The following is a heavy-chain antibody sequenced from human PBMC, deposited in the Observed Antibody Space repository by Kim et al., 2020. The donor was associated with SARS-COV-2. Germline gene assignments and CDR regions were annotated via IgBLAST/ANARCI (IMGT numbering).Heavy chain of an antibody. V-gene: IGHV3-7*01. CDR3: AREGRSTYFSDY. D-gene: IGHD1-26*01. J-gene: IGHJ4*02. Sequence: YVDSVKGRFTISRDNAKNSLYLQMKSLRAEDTSVYYCAREGRSTYFSDYWGQGTLVTVSS.